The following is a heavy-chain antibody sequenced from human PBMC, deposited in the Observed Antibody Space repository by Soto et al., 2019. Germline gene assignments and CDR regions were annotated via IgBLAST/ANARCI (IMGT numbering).Heavy chain of an antibody. CDR2: ISSSSSYI. CDR1: GFTFSSYS. CDR3: ARGSPRDIVLMVYAIAFDY. D-gene: IGHD2-8*01. V-gene: IGHV3-21*01. Sequence: GGSLRLCCAASGFTFSSYSMNWVRQAPGKGLEWVSSISSSSSYIYYADSVKGRFTISRDNAKNSLYLQMNSLRAEDTAVYYCARGSPRDIVLMVYAIAFDYWGQGTLVTVSS. J-gene: IGHJ4*02.